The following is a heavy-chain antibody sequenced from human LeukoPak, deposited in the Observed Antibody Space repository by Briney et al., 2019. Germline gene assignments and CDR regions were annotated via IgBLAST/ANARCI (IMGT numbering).Heavy chain of an antibody. CDR2: IYSSGNT. CDR1: GGSISRSSYH. D-gene: IGHD6-13*01. J-gene: IGHJ4*02. V-gene: IGHV4-39*01. Sequence: SETLSLTCSVSGGSISRSSYHWGWIRQPPGKGLEWIGSIYSSGNTYYNPSLKSRVTISVDTSKNQFSLRLNCVTAADTAVYYCARGYSSIWSFKIWGQGTLVTVSS. CDR3: ARGYSSIWSFKI.